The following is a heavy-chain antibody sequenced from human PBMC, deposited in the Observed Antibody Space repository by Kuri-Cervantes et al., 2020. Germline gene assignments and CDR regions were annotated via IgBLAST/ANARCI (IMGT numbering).Heavy chain of an antibody. Sequence: SQTLSLTCAVYGGSFSGYYWSWIRQPPGKGLEWIGEINHSGSTNYNPSLKSRVTISVDTSKNQFSLKLSSVTAADTAVYYCARTRYCGGDCYPRANWFDPWGQGTLVTVSS. CDR1: GGSFSGYY. D-gene: IGHD2-21*02. J-gene: IGHJ5*02. V-gene: IGHV4-34*01. CDR2: INHSGST. CDR3: ARTRYCGGDCYPRANWFDP.